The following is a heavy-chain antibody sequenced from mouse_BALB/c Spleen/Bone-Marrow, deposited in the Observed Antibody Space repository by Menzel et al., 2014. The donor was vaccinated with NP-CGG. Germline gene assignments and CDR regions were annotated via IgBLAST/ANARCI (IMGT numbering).Heavy chain of an antibody. CDR1: GFTFSDYY. CDR2: ISNGGGST. J-gene: IGHJ4*01. CDR3: ARAGIYYGMDY. V-gene: IGHV5-12*02. Sequence: EVKLQESGGGLVQPGGSLKLSCATSGFTFSDYYMYWVRQTPEKKLEWVAYISNGGGSTYYPDTVKGRFTISRDNAKNTLYLQMSRLKSEDSAMYYCARAGIYYGMDYWGQGTSVTVSS.